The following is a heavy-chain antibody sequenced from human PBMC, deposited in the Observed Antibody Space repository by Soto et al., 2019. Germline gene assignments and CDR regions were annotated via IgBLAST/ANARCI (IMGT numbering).Heavy chain of an antibody. CDR2: INHSGST. D-gene: IGHD1-7*01. CDR1: GGSCSGYY. J-gene: IGHJ6*02. Sequence: SETLSVTCAVDGGSCSGYYLSWISQPPGKGLEWIGEINHSGSTNYNPSLKSRVTISVDTSKNQFSLKLSSVTAADTAVYYCASGNWNYGHYYYSGMDIWGHGTTVTVSS. CDR3: ASGNWNYGHYYYSGMDI. V-gene: IGHV4-34*01.